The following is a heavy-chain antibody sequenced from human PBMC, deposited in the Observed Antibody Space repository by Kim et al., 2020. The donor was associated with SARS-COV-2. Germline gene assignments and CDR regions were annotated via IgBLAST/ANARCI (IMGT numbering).Heavy chain of an antibody. J-gene: IGHJ4*02. D-gene: IGHD5-12*01. CDR2: ISGGAGST. Sequence: GGSLRLSCAASGFTFSSYAMSWVRQAPGKGLEWVSAISGGAGSTYYADSVKGRFTISRDNSKNTLYLQVNSLRAEDTAVYYCAKELQDGYNYHFDYWGQGTLVTVSS. CDR3: AKELQDGYNYHFDY. V-gene: IGHV3-23*01. CDR1: GFTFSSYA.